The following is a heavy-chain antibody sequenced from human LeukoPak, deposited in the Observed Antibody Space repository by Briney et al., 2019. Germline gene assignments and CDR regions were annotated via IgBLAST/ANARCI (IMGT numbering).Heavy chain of an antibody. CDR2: VNPNSGNT. Sequence: ASVKVSCKASGYTFTSYDINWVRQATGQGLEWMGWVNPNSGNTRYAQKFQGRVTMTRNTSISTAYMELSSLRSEDTAVYYCARGYDFWSGYPPTFDYWGQGTLVTVSS. D-gene: IGHD3/OR15-3a*01. J-gene: IGHJ4*02. V-gene: IGHV1-8*01. CDR1: GYTFTSYD. CDR3: ARGYDFWSGYPPTFDY.